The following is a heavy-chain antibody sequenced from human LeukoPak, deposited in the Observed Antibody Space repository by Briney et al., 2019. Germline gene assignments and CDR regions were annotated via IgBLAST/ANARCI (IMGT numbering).Heavy chain of an antibody. J-gene: IGHJ3*02. CDR1: GFTFSSYW. Sequence: PGGSLRLSCAASGFTFSSYWMPWVRQAPGKGLEWVSVIYSGGSTYYADSVKGRFTISRDNSKNTLYLQMNSLRAEDTAVYYCARVENYYDSSGSVTPERAFDIWGQGTMVTVSS. V-gene: IGHV3-53*01. CDR3: ARVENYYDSSGSVTPERAFDI. CDR2: IYSGGST. D-gene: IGHD3-22*01.